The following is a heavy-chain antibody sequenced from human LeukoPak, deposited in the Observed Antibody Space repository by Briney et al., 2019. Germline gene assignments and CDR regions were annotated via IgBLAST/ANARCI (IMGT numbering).Heavy chain of an antibody. V-gene: IGHV1-69*06. CDR2: ITPLSATP. D-gene: IGHD3-10*01. CDR3: AGDPPGTPVGFDV. CDR1: AGTFNRYA. Sequence: SVKVSCKASAGTFNRYAISWARQAPGQGLEWMGRITPLSATPSQSQWIQGRVTITADISTNTVYLDLSSLRSEDTALYFCAGDPPGTPVGFDVWGQGTMVTVSS. J-gene: IGHJ3*01.